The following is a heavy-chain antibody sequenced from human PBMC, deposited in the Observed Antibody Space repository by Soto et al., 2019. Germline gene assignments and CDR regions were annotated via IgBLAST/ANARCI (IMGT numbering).Heavy chain of an antibody. J-gene: IGHJ6*02. V-gene: IGHV3-48*04. D-gene: IGHD3-10*01. CDR2: MSSSGNNI. Sequence: GGSLRLSCAASGVTFSDSSINWVRQAPGKGLEWVSYMSSSGNNINYAGSVRGRFTVSRDNAKNSLYLQMNSLRAEDTAIYYCARVRFGQWGYAMDVWGQGTTVTVSS. CDR3: ARVRFGQWGYAMDV. CDR1: GVTFSDSS.